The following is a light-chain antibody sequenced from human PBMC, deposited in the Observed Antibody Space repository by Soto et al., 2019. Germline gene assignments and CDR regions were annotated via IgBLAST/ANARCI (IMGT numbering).Light chain of an antibody. J-gene: IGKJ5*01. V-gene: IGKV3-15*01. CDR1: QSIGSK. CDR3: QQYDKWALIT. Sequence: EVVVTQSPATLSVSPGDTAKLSCRASQSIGSKVGWYQQKPSQAPRLLIYGASTRATGIPARFSGSGSGTEFTLPISSLQSEALAVYYCQQYDKWALITFGQGTRLEIK. CDR2: GAS.